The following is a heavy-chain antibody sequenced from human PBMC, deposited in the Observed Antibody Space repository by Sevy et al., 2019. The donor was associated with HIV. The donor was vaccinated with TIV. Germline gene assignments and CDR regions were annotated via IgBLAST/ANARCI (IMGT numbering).Heavy chain of an antibody. CDR1: GFTFSSYG. D-gene: IGHD4-17*01. Sequence: GGSLRLSCVASGFTFSSYGMHWVRQAPGKGLEWVAVISYDGSNKYYADSVKGRFTISRDNSKNTPYLQMNSLRAEDTAVYYCAKGSVNSDYWGQGTLVTVSS. CDR3: AKGSVNSDY. CDR2: ISYDGSNK. V-gene: IGHV3-30*18. J-gene: IGHJ4*02.